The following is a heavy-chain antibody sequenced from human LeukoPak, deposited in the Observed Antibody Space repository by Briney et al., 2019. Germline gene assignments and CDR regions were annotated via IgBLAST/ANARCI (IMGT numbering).Heavy chain of an antibody. J-gene: IGHJ4*02. CDR3: ARAYYDFWSGYYRRYLGIVDY. Sequence: GGSLRLSCAASGFTVSDNYMTWVRQAPGKGLEWVSVIYKNAITYRADTVKGRFTISRDNAKNMLYLQMNSLRADDTAVYYCARAYYDFWSGYYRRYLGIVDYWGQGTLVTVSS. V-gene: IGHV3-53*01. D-gene: IGHD3-3*01. CDR2: IYKNAIT. CDR1: GFTVSDNY.